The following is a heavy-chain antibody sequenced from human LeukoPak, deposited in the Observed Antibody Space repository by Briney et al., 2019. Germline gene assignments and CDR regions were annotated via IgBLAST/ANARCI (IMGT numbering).Heavy chain of an antibody. CDR1: GFTFSSYA. Sequence: GGSLRLSCAASGFTFSSYAMSWVRQAPGKGLEWVSFISPSADRTSNADSVEGRITISRDNPRNTLYLQMNSLRDEDTAVYYCAIMHGYYDGSGYWVQWGQGTLVTVSS. J-gene: IGHJ4*02. D-gene: IGHD3-22*01. V-gene: IGHV3-23*01. CDR2: ISPSADRT. CDR3: AIMHGYYDGSGYWVQ.